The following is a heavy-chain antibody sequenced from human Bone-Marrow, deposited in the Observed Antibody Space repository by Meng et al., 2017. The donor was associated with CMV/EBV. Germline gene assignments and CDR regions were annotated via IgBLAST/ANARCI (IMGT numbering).Heavy chain of an antibody. D-gene: IGHD6-25*01. Sequence: ASVKVSCKASGYAFNTYGISWVRQAPGQGLEWMGWISGYNGDTNYAQKLQGRVTITTDESTSTAYMELSSLRSEDTAVYYCARFSQSSGFNDWGQGTLVTVSS. J-gene: IGHJ4*02. CDR1: GYAFNTYG. V-gene: IGHV1-18*01. CDR2: ISGYNGDT. CDR3: ARFSQSSGFND.